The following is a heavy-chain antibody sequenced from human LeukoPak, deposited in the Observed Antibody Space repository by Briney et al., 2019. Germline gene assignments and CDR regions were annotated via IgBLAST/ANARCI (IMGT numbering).Heavy chain of an antibody. CDR1: GFTFSTYT. D-gene: IGHD3-10*01. CDR3: ARDGLGSYDY. V-gene: IGHV3-21*01. J-gene: IGHJ4*02. CDR2: ISSSGTYI. Sequence: GGSLRLSCAASGFTFSTYTINWVRQVPGKGLEWLSSISSSGTYIYYADSVMGRFTISRDNAKNSVYLQMNSLRAEDTAVYYCARDGLGSYDYWGQGTLVTVSS.